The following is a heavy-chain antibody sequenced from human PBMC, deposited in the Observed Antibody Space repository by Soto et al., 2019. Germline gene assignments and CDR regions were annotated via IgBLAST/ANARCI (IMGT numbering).Heavy chain of an antibody. CDR1: GCYISSGFYY. V-gene: IGHV4-31*03. J-gene: IGHJ5*02. CDR3: ARDPAEYCGGDCYPT. Sequence: TLSLTCTFSGCYISSGFYYWSRIRQHPGKGLEWIGYIYYSGSTYYNPSLKSRVTISVDTSKNQFSLKLSSVTAADTAVYYCARDPAEYCGGDCYPTWGQGTMVNAPQ. CDR2: IYYSGST. D-gene: IGHD2-21*02.